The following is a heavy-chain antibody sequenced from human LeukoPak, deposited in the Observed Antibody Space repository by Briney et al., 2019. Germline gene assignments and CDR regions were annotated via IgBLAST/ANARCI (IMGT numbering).Heavy chain of an antibody. CDR3: ARAKYYDFWSGYFFDY. CDR1: GGSISSSVYY. V-gene: IGHV4-30-2*01. CDR2: IYHSGST. J-gene: IGHJ4*02. D-gene: IGHD3-3*01. Sequence: PSETLSLTCTVSGGSISSSVYYWSWIRQPPGKGLEWIGYIYHSGSTYYNPSLKSRVTISVDRSKNQFSLKLSSVTAADTAVYYCARAKYYDFWSGYFFDYWGQGTLVTVSS.